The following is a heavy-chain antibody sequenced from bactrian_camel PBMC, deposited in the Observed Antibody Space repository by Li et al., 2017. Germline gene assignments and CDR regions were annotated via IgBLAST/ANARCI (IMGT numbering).Heavy chain of an antibody. V-gene: IGHV3S53*01. CDR1: GATQDIGC. D-gene: IGHD3*01. J-gene: IGHJ6*01. CDR2: IDSDGIT. Sequence: HVQLVESGGGSVQAGGSLRLSCVASGATQDIGCMGWFRQVPGLEREGIGSIDSDGITTYADSLKARFTISRDNAKSTLYLQMNNLKPEDTAMYYCAADRALDDDCYVGSLYTDFAYWGQGTQVTV. CDR3: AADRALDDDCYVGSLYTDFAY.